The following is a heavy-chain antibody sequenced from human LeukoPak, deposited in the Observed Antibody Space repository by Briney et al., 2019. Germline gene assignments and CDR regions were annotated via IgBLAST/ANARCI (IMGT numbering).Heavy chain of an antibody. CDR2: IKQDGSEK. V-gene: IGHV3-7*01. D-gene: IGHD6-6*01. CDR3: ARAIAARRDYFDY. J-gene: IGHJ4*02. Sequence: GGSLRLSCAASGFTFSSYWMSWVRQAPGKGLEWVANIKQDGSEKYYVDSVKGRFTISRDNAKNSLYLQMNSPRAEDTAVYYCARAIAARRDYFDYWGQGALVTVSS. CDR1: GFTFSSYW.